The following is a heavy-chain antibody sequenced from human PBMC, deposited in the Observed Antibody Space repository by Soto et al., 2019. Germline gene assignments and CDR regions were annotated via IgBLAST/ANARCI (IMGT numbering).Heavy chain of an antibody. CDR1: GYTFTSYG. Sequence: ASVKVSCKASGYTFTSYGISWVRQAPGQGLEWMGWIGAYNGNTNYAQKLQGRVTMTTDTSTSTAYMELRSLRSDDTAVYYCARDRRSYYDSRLFDPWGQGTLVTVSS. V-gene: IGHV1-18*04. D-gene: IGHD3-22*01. J-gene: IGHJ5*02. CDR3: ARDRRSYYDSRLFDP. CDR2: IGAYNGNT.